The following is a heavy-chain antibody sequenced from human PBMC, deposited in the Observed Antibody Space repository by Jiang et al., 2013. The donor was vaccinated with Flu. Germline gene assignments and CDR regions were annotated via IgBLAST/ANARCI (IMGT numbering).Heavy chain of an antibody. CDR3: ARGPDISAYYYFY. V-gene: IGHV1-69*06. CDR2: IIPIFGTV. D-gene: IGHD3-22*01. J-gene: IGHJ4*02. Sequence: GAEVKKPGSSVKVSCKASGDTFSSNAISWLRQAPGQGPEWMGGIIPIFGTVNYAQKFQGRVTITADKSTSTVYMVLSSLRSEDTAMYYCARGPDISAYYYFYWGQGTLVTVSP. CDR1: GDTFSSNA.